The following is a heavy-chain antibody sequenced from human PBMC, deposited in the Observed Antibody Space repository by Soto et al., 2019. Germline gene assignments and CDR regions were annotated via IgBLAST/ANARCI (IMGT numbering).Heavy chain of an antibody. V-gene: IGHV4-30-4*01. Sequence: QVQLQESGPGLVKPSQTLSLTCTVSGGSISSGDYYWSWIRQPPGKGLEWIGYVYDSGSTYYSPSLKSPVTISVDPSNNQLSLKLSSVAAADTAVYYCARGQGTYFDYWGQGTLVTVAS. CDR1: GGSISSGDYY. J-gene: IGHJ4*02. CDR3: ARGQGTYFDY. CDR2: VYDSGST. D-gene: IGHD3-10*01.